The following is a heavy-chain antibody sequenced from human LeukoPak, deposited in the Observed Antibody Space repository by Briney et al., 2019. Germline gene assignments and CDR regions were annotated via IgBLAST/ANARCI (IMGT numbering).Heavy chain of an antibody. CDR1: GYTFTGYY. D-gene: IGHD2-2*02. CDR3: ARLNIPMGTFDY. J-gene: IGHJ4*02. CDR2: INPDSGGT. V-gene: IGHV1-2*02. Sequence: ASVKVSCKASGYTFTGYYMHWVRQAPGQGLGWMGWINPDSGGTNYAQKFQGRVTMTRDTSISTAYMELSRLTSDDTAVYFRARLNIPMGTFDYWGQGTLVTVSS.